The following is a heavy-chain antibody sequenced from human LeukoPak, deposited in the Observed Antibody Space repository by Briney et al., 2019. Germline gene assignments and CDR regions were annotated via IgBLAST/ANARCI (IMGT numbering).Heavy chain of an antibody. D-gene: IGHD1-26*01. Sequence: PSETLSLTCTVSGGSISSYYWSWIRQPPGKGLEWIGYMYYSGSTNYNPSTNYNPSLKSRVTISVDTSKNQFSLKLSSATAADTAVYYCARDVGATPRYFDYWGQGTLVTVSS. CDR3: ARDVGATPRYFDY. J-gene: IGHJ4*02. CDR1: GGSISSYY. CDR2: MYYSGST. V-gene: IGHV4-59*01.